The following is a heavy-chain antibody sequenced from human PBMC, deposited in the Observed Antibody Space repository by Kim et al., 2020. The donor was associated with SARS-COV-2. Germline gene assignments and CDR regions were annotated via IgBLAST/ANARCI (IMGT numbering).Heavy chain of an antibody. CDR2: ISAYNGNT. V-gene: IGHV1-18*04. CDR1: GYTFTSYG. CDR3: ARVDWDGVRGVIEYYYGMDV. J-gene: IGHJ6*02. D-gene: IGHD3-10*01. Sequence: ASVKVSCKASGYTFTSYGISWVRQAPGQGLEWMGWISAYNGNTNYAQKLQGRVTMTTDTSTSTAYMELRSLRSDDTAVYYCARVDWDGVRGVIEYYYGMDVWGQGTTVTVSS.